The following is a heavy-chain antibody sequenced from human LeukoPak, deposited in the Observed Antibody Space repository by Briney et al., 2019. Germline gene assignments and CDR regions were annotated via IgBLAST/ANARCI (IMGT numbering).Heavy chain of an antibody. V-gene: IGHV4-39*01. CDR3: ARLSGSYGGGIDY. CDR1: GGSISSSSYY. J-gene: IGHJ4*02. CDR2: IYYSGST. Sequence: PSETLSLTCTVSGGSISSSSYYWGWIRQPPGKGLEWIGSIYYSGSTYYNPSLKSRVTISVDTSKNQFSLKLSSVTAADTAVYYCARLSGSYGGGIDYWGQGTLVTVSS. D-gene: IGHD1-26*01.